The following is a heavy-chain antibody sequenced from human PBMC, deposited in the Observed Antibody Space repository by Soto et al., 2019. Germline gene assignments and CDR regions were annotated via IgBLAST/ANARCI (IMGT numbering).Heavy chain of an antibody. CDR3: VRSGTARLLRHSWFDT. D-gene: IGHD2-21*01. Sequence: EVQLVESGGGLVKPGGSLRLSCAASGFTFNTYDMNWVRQAPGKGLEWVSSITTSSAYIYYADSLKGRITISRDNAKNSLFLQMNSLRAEDTAVYYCVRSGTARLLRHSWFDTWGQGTLFPVSS. CDR2: ITTSSAYI. CDR1: GFTFNTYD. V-gene: IGHV3-21*01. J-gene: IGHJ5*02.